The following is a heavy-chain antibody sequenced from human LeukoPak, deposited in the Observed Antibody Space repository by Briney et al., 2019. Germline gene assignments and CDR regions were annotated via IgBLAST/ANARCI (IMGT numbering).Heavy chain of an antibody. J-gene: IGHJ4*02. D-gene: IGHD3-10*01. CDR3: AKDYYYGSGSPFDY. Sequence: PGGSLRLSCAASGFTSSSYGMHWVRQAPGKGLEWVAFTRYDGSNKYYADSVKGRFTISRDNSKNTLYLQMNSLRAEDTAVYYCAKDYYYGSGSPFDYWGQGTLVTVSS. CDR1: GFTSSSYG. CDR2: TRYDGSNK. V-gene: IGHV3-30*02.